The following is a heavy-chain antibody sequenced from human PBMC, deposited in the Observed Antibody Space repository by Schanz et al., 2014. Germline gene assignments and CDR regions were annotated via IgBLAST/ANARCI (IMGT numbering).Heavy chain of an antibody. J-gene: IGHJ4*02. Sequence: QVELVESGGGVVQPGRSLRLSCAASGFIFSYYTIHWVRQAPGKGLEWVAVISDDGSRRHYADFVTGRFTISRDNSKXXVXLXXXXXXXXXXAVYYCARDLAGGGNDVWGQGTLVTVSS. CDR1: GFIFSYYT. D-gene: IGHD2-15*01. CDR2: ISDDGSRR. CDR3: ARDLAGGGNDV. V-gene: IGHV3-30*04.